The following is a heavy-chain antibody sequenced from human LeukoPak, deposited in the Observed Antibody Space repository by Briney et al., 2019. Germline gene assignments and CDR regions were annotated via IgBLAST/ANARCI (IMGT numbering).Heavy chain of an antibody. Sequence: GGSLRLSCAASGFTFSSYTMNWVRQAPGKGLEWVSSISSSSSNIYYADSVKGRFTISRDNAKNSLYLQMNSQRAEDTAVYYCARDPSELDPNPDYWGQGTLVTVSS. J-gene: IGHJ4*02. CDR3: ARDPSELDPNPDY. D-gene: IGHD1-26*01. V-gene: IGHV3-21*01. CDR1: GFTFSSYT. CDR2: ISSSSSNI.